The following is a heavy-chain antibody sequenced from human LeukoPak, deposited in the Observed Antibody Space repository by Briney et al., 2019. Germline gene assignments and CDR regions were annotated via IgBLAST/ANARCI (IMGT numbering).Heavy chain of an antibody. V-gene: IGHV3-23*01. CDR2: MSGSGGST. CDR3: AKEIYGDSTGGRFQH. Sequence: GGSLRLSCAASGFTFDDYAMSWVRQAPGKGLEWVSVMSGSGGSTYYADSVKGRFTISRDNSKNTLYLQMNSLRAEDTAVYYCAKEIYGDSTGGRFQHWGQGTLVTVSS. D-gene: IGHD4-17*01. CDR1: GFTFDDYA. J-gene: IGHJ1*01.